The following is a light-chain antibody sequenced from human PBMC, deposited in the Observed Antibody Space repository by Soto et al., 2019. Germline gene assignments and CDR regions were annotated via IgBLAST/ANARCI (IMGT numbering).Light chain of an antibody. V-gene: IGKV3-15*01. CDR3: QQYSDFPYT. CDR1: QSVSSS. J-gene: IGKJ2*01. CDR2: SAS. Sequence: EVVMTQSPATLSVFPGERVTLSCRASQSVSSSLAWYQQKPGQAPRLLIYSASTRSTGIPARFSGSGSGTEFTLTINRLEPEDFAVYYCQQYSDFPYTFGQGTKLEV.